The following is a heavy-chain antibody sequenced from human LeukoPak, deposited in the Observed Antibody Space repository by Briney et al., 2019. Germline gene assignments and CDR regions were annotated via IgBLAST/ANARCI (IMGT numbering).Heavy chain of an antibody. CDR2: IYYSGST. CDR1: GGSISSGGYS. J-gene: IGHJ6*02. CDR3: ARDSYGGSPYYYYGMDV. V-gene: IGHV4-31*03. D-gene: IGHD1-26*01. Sequence: PSQTLSLTCTVSGGSISSGGYSWSWIRQHPGKGLEWIGYIYYSGSTYYNPSLKSRVTISVDTSKNQFSLKLSSVTAADTAVYYCARDSYGGSPYYYYGMDVWGQGTTVTVSS.